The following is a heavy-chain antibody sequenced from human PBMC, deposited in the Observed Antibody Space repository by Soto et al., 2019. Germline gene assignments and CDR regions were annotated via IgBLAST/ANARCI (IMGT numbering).Heavy chain of an antibody. CDR1: GGSISSGNYY. J-gene: IGHJ5*02. Sequence: QVQLQESGPGLVKPSQTLSLTCTVSGGSISSGNYYWSWIRQHPGKGLEWIGYIYYSGSTSYNPSLKSRVTISVYTSKNHFSLKLSSVTAADTAVYYCARVFSDSSSFFDPWGQGTLVTVSS. D-gene: IGHD6-13*01. CDR3: ARVFSDSSSFFDP. CDR2: IYYSGST. V-gene: IGHV4-31*03.